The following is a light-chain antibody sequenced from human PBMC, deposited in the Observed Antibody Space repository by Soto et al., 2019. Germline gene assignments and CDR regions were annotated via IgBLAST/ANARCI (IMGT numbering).Light chain of an antibody. CDR3: QQSYSTPLP. J-gene: IGKJ4*01. V-gene: IGKV1-39*01. CDR1: QSISSY. Sequence: DIQMTQSPSSLSASVGDRVTITCRASQSISSYLNWYQQKPGKAPKLLIYAASSLQSGVPSRFSGSGFGKDFTFTLSSLKPEDFATYYCQQSYSTPLPFGGGTRV. CDR2: AAS.